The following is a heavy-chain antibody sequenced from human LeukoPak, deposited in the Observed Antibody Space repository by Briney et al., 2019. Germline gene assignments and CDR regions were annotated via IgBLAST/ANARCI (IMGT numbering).Heavy chain of an antibody. Sequence: SETLSLTCTVSGGSISSDSWSWIRLPPGKRLEWIGGISYTGSTNYNPSLNGRVTISLDTSKNQFSLRLTSVTAADTALYYCARGANLWGQGTLVTVSS. D-gene: IGHD4/OR15-4a*01. CDR3: ARGANL. CDR1: GGSISSDS. V-gene: IGHV4-59*01. J-gene: IGHJ4*02. CDR2: ISYTGST.